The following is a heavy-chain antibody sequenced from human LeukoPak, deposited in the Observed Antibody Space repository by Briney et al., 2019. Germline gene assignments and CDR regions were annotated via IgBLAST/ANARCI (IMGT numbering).Heavy chain of an antibody. J-gene: IGHJ4*02. D-gene: IGHD3-22*01. CDR2: IYPGDSDT. CDR3: ARLSGYYSFYFDY. Sequence: GESLKISCKGSGYRFTSYWIGWVRQMPGKGLEWMGIIYPGDSDTIYSPSFQGQVTISADKSTSTANLQWSSLKASDTAMYYCARLSGYYSFYFDYWGQGTLVTVSP. CDR1: GYRFTSYW. V-gene: IGHV5-51*01.